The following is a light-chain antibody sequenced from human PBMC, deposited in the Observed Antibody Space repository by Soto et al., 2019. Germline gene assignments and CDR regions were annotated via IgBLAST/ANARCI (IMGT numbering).Light chain of an antibody. CDR3: QQNANLQAT. CDR1: QSVSSSY. V-gene: IGKV3-20*01. J-gene: IGKJ1*01. CDR2: GAS. Sequence: EIVLTQSPGTLSLSPGERATLSCRASQSVSSSYLAWYQQKPGQAPRLLIYGASSRATGIPDRFSGSGSGTDFSLTISSLEPEDSAVYYCQQNANLQATFGQGTKVDIK.